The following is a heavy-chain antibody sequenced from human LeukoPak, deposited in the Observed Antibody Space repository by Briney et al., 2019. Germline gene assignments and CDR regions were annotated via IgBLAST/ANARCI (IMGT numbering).Heavy chain of an antibody. CDR1: GGSISSGSYY. CDR3: VSAKPANY. J-gene: IGHJ4*02. CDR2: IYTSGST. V-gene: IGHV4-61*02. Sequence: SETLSLTCTVSGGSISSGSYYWSWIRQPAGKGLEWIGRIYTSGSTNYNPSLKSRVTISADTSKNQFSLKLTSVTAADTAVYYCVSAKPANYWGQGILVTVSS.